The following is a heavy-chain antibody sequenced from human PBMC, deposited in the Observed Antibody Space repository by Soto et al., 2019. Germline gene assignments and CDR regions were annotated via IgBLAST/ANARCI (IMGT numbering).Heavy chain of an antibody. CDR1: GFTFSNYA. V-gene: IGHV3-48*01. CDR3: TRDHGYGYGMDV. CDR2: ISSSSRTI. J-gene: IGHJ6*02. D-gene: IGHD5-12*01. Sequence: PGGSLRLSCAASGFTFSNYAMTWVRQAPGKGLEWVSYISSSSRTIYYADSVKGRFTISRDNAKNSLYLQMNSLRAEDTAVYYCTRDHGYGYGMDVWGQGTTVTVSS.